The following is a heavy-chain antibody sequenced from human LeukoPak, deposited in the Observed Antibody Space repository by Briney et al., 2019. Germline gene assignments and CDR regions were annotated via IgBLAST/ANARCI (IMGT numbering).Heavy chain of an antibody. CDR1: GYTFTGYY. V-gene: IGHV1-2*02. J-gene: IGHJ4*02. CDR2: INPNSGDT. D-gene: IGHD2-2*01. Sequence: GASVKVSCKASGYTFTGYYMHWVRQAPGQGFEWMGWINPNSGDTNYAQKFQGRVTMTRDTSISTAHMELSRLRSDDTAVYYCARANPPYCSSTTCLLDYCGQGTLVTVSS. CDR3: ARANPPYCSSTTCLLDY.